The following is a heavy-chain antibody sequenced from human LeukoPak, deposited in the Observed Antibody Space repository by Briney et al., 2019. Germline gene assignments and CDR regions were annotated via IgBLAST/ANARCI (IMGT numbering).Heavy chain of an antibody. V-gene: IGHV4-34*01. D-gene: IGHD5-18*01. CDR1: GGSFSGYY. J-gene: IGHJ3*02. CDR3: ARPRRGYSYGPGAFDI. CDR2: INHSGST. Sequence: KPSETLSLTCAIYGGSFSGYYWGWIRQPPGEGLEWIGEINHSGSTNYNPSLKSRVTISVDTSKNQFSLKLSSVTAADTAVYYCARPRRGYSYGPGAFDIWGQGTMVTVSS.